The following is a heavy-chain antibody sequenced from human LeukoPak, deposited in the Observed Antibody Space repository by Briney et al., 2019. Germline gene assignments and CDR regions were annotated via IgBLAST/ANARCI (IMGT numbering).Heavy chain of an antibody. V-gene: IGHV3-23*01. J-gene: IGHJ4*02. CDR2: ISGSGGTT. CDR1: GFTFSSYA. CDR3: AKAYMRTIHVFDY. Sequence: GGSLRLSCAASGFTFSSYAMSWVRQAPGKGLEWVSAISGSGGTTYYADSVKGRFTISRDNSKNTLYLQMNSLGAEDTAVYYCAKAYMRTIHVFDYWGQGTLVTISS. D-gene: IGHD1-1*01.